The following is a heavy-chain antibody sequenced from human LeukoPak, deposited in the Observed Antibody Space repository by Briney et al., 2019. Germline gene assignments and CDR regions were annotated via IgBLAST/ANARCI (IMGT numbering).Heavy chain of an antibody. D-gene: IGHD3-22*01. J-gene: IGHJ6*02. V-gene: IGHV3-23*02. Sequence: GGSLRISCSASGLTFSNFPITRVRHAPGKGLEDFSSISGSGGDTYYKDSVKGRFTISRENTKNRLYLQMNSLRAEDTAVYYCAKVLGHDSSGYYYYGMDVWGQGTTVTVSS. CDR2: ISGSGGDT. CDR1: GLTFSNFP. CDR3: AKVLGHDSSGYYYYGMDV.